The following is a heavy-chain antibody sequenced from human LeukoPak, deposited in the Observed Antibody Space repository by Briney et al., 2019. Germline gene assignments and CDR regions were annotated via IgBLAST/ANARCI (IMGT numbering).Heavy chain of an antibody. CDR3: ANNRGDWLPYYYYGMDV. J-gene: IGHJ6*02. D-gene: IGHD3/OR15-3a*01. CDR1: GFTFSSYA. Sequence: PGGSLRLSCAASGFTFSSYAMSWVRQAPGKGLEWVSAISGSGGSTYYADSVKGRFTISRDNSKNTLYLQMNSLRAEDTAVYYCANNRGDWLPYYYYGMDVWGQGTTVTVSS. V-gene: IGHV3-23*01. CDR2: ISGSGGST.